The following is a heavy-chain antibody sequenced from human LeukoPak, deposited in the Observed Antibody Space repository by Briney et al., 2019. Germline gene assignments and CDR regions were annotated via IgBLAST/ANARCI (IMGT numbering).Heavy chain of an antibody. J-gene: IGHJ6*03. CDR3: ARGRSTRGITMVRGVMGYYMDV. Sequence: SQTLSLTCTVSGGSISSGSYYWSWIRQPAGKGLEWIGRIYTSGSTNYNPSLKSRVTMSVDTSKNQFSLKLSSVTAADTAVYYCARGRSTRGITMVRGVMGYYMDVWGKGTTVTISS. V-gene: IGHV4-61*02. CDR1: GGSISSGSYY. CDR2: IYTSGST. D-gene: IGHD3-10*01.